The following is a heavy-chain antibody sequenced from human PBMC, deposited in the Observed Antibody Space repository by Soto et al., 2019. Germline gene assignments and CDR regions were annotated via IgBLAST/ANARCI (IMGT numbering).Heavy chain of an antibody. CDR3: EREKDCSSKRCYISWRYYYYGMDV. V-gene: IGHV5-10-1*01. Sequence: GESLKISCKGSGYSFTSYWVSWVRQMPGKGLXXMGRNDPSDSYKKYRKSLQGHVKISAEKSISNAYMQWSSLKASDTEMYYCEREKDCSSKRCYISWRYYYYGMDVWGQGTTVTVSS. CDR1: GYSFTSYW. J-gene: IGHJ6*02. D-gene: IGHD2-2*02. CDR2: NDPSDSYK.